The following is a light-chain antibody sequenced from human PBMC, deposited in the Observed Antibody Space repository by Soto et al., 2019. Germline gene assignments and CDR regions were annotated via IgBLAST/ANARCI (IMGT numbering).Light chain of an antibody. CDR3: QQYGTSSIT. CDR2: GAS. CDR1: QSVSSN. V-gene: IGKV3-15*01. J-gene: IGKJ4*01. Sequence: EIVMTQSPATLSVSPGERATLSCRASQSVSSNLAWYQQKPGQAPRLLIYGASTRATGIPARFSGSGSGTDFTLTISRLEPEDFAVYYCQQYGTSSITFGGGTKVDIK.